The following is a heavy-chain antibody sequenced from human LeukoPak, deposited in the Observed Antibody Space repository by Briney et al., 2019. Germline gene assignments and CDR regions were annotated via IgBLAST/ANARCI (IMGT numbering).Heavy chain of an antibody. CDR3: ARRGRGITMIVVVTGGYYFDY. V-gene: IGHV4-61*09. Sequence: SETLSLTCSVSGGSISDDNYFWTWIRQPAGKGLEWIGHIYTSGSTNYNPSLKSRVTISVDTSKNQFSLKLSSVTAADTAVYYCARRGRGITMIVVVTGGYYFDYWGQGTLVTVSS. CDR2: IYTSGST. CDR1: GGSISDDNYF. D-gene: IGHD3-22*01. J-gene: IGHJ4*02.